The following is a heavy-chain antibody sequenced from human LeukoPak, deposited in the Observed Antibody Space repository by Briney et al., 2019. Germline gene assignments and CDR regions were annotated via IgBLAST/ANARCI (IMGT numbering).Heavy chain of an antibody. CDR3: ARDRPITVSGVVTLP. CDR2: INEDGSER. Sequence: HPGGSLRPSCVASGFTFSSYWMTWVRQAPGKGLEWVANINEDGSERNYVDSVKGRFTISRDNVKKSVYLQMNSLRGDDTAVYYCARDRPITVSGVVTLPWGQGTLVTVSS. V-gene: IGHV3-7*01. CDR1: GFTFSSYW. J-gene: IGHJ5*02. D-gene: IGHD3-3*01.